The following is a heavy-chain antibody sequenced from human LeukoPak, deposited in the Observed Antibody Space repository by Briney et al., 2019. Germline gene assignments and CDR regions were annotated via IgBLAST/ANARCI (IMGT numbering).Heavy chain of an antibody. CDR2: ISGSGGST. CDR3: ARHYGGNSGAFDI. J-gene: IGHJ3*02. CDR1: GFTFSSYA. Sequence: GGSLRLSCAASGFTFSSYAMSWVRQAPGKGLEWVSAISGSGGSTYYADSVKGRFTISRDNAKNSLYLQMNSLRAEDTAVYYCARHYGGNSGAFDIWGQGTMVTVSS. D-gene: IGHD4-23*01. V-gene: IGHV3-23*01.